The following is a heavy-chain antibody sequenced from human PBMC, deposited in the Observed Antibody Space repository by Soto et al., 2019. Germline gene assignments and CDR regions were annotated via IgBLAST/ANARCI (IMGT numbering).Heavy chain of an antibody. V-gene: IGHV1-69*13. CDR3: AREGSSWSNYYYGMDV. CDR2: IILIFGTA. D-gene: IGHD6-13*01. Sequence: SVKVSCKASGGTFSSYAISWVRQAPGQGLEWMGGIILIFGTANYAQKFQGRVTITADESTSTAYMELSSLRSEDTAVYYCAREGSSWSNYYYGMDVWGQGTTVTVSS. J-gene: IGHJ6*02. CDR1: GGTFSSYA.